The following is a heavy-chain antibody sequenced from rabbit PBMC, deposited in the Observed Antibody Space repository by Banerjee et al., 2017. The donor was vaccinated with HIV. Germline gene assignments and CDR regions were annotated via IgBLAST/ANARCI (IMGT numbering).Heavy chain of an antibody. CDR1: GIDFIRGGY. V-gene: IGHV1S40*01. CDR3: YREGDL. Sequence: VESRGGLVKPGASLTLTCTASGIDFIRGGYMCWVSQAPGKGLEWIGCRYGGSSGSTECGSWAKGRFTISKTSSTTVTMQMASLTAADAAAYFCYREGDLWGPGTLVTVS. J-gene: IGHJ4*01. CDR2: RYGGSSGST.